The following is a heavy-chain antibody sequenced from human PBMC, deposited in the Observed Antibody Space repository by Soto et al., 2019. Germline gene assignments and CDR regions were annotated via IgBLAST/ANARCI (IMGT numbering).Heavy chain of an antibody. CDR1: GFTFSSYL. D-gene: IGHD3-10*01. J-gene: IGHJ4*02. CDR3: AREDGSGSFDY. Sequence: GGSLRLSCAASGFTFSSYLMSWVRQAPGKGLEWVANIKQDGSEKYYVDSVKGRFTISRDNAKNSLYLQMNSLRAEDTAVYYCAREDGSGSFDYWGQGPLVTVST. V-gene: IGHV3-7*03. CDR2: IKQDGSEK.